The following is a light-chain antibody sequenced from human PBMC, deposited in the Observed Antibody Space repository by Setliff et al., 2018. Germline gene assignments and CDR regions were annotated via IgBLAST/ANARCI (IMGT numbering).Light chain of an antibody. CDR1: SSDVGNYKD. V-gene: IGLV2-23*02. CDR3: CSYAGGGTFYV. Sequence: QSVLTQPASVSGSPGQSITISCTGSSSDVGNYKDVSWYQQHPGKAPKLIIYEVTKRPSGVSNRFSGSKSGNTASLTIFGLQAEDEADYYCCSYAGGGTFYVFGTGT. CDR2: EVT. J-gene: IGLJ1*01.